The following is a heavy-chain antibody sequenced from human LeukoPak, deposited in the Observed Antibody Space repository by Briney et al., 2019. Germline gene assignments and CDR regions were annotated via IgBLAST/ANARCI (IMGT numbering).Heavy chain of an antibody. CDR2: ISSSGSTI. CDR3: ARDNSEGYSYGYYYYYYYMDV. CDR1: GFTFSSYE. V-gene: IGHV3-48*03. Sequence: GGSLRLSCAASGFTFSSYEMHWARQAPGKGLQWVSYISSSGSTIYYADSVRGRFTISRDNAKNSLYLQMNSLRAEDTAVYYCARDNSEGYSYGYYYYYYYMDVWGKGTTVTVSS. D-gene: IGHD5-18*01. J-gene: IGHJ6*03.